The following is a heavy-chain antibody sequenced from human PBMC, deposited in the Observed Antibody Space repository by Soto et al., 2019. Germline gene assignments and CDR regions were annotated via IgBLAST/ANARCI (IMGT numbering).Heavy chain of an antibody. CDR2: IWYDGSNK. CDR1: GFTFSSYG. CDR3: AREMATVVTSDRGGMYF. V-gene: IGHV3-33*01. J-gene: IGHJ6*02. D-gene: IGHD4-17*01. Sequence: QVQLVESGGGEVQPGRSLRLSCAASGFTFSSYGMHWVRQSPVKGLEWVAVIWYDGSNKYYADSVKGRFTISRDNSKNTMYLQMNSRRAEDTAVYYCAREMATVVTSDRGGMYFWGQGTTVTV.